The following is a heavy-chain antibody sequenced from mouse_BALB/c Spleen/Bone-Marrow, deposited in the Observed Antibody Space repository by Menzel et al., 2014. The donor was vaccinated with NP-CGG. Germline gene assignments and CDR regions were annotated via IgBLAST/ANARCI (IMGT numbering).Heavy chain of an antibody. V-gene: IGHV1-5*01. CDR3: TRFGGTDDWYFDV. Sequence: EVQLQQSGTVLARPGASVKMSCKASGYSFTNYWMRWVKQRPGQGLEWIGAIYPGNSDTTYNQKFKGKAKLTAVTSASTAYMELSSLTNEYSAVYYCTRFGGTDDWYFDVWGAGTTVTVSS. CDR2: IYPGNSDT. CDR1: GYSFTNYW. J-gene: IGHJ1*01. D-gene: IGHD1-1*02.